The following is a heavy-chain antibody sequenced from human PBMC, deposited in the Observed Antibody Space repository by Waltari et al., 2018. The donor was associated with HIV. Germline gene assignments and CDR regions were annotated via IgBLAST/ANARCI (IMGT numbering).Heavy chain of an antibody. Sequence: QVQLQQWGAGLLKPSETLSLTCAVYGGSFSGYYWSWIRQPPGKGLEWIGEINHSGSTNYNPALKSRVTISVDTSKNQFSLKLSSVTAADTAVYYCARLQYSSSVRLEYWGQGTLVTVSS. V-gene: IGHV4-34*01. CDR3: ARLQYSSSVRLEY. CDR2: INHSGST. CDR1: GGSFSGYY. J-gene: IGHJ4*02. D-gene: IGHD6-13*01.